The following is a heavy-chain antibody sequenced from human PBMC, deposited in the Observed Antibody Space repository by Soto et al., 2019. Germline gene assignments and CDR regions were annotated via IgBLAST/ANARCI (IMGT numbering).Heavy chain of an antibody. J-gene: IGHJ4*02. CDR1: GGIFSSYA. CDR3: ARERGPEELLGHFDL. CDR2: IIPIFGTS. V-gene: IGHV1-69*01. D-gene: IGHD1-26*01. Sequence: QEQLVQSGAEVKKPGSSVKVSCKASGGIFSSYALSWVRQAPGQGLEWMGGIIPIFGTSNYAQKFQGRGTIKADESTSTAYMELSSLTSEDTAVYYCARERGPEELLGHFDLWGQGTLVTVSS.